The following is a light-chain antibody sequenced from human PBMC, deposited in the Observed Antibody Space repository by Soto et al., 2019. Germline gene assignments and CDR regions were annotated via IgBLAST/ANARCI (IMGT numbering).Light chain of an antibody. Sequence: QSVLTQPPSASGTPGQRVTISCSGSSSNIGSYTVNWYQQPPGAAPKLLIYINDQRPSAVPARFSGSSSGTSAALAISGRHSEDEADYYCAAWDDSLNGVVFGGGTKLTVL. CDR1: SSNIGSYT. J-gene: IGLJ2*01. CDR3: AAWDDSLNGVV. CDR2: IND. V-gene: IGLV1-44*01.